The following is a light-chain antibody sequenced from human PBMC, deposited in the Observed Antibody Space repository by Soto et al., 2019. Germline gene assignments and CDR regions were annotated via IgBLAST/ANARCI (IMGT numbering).Light chain of an antibody. CDR2: GAS. CDR3: HQYGSSPWT. J-gene: IGKJ1*01. Sequence: EIGLTQSPGILSLSPGERATLSCRASQTVSSNYLAWYQQKPGQAPRLLIYGASSRATGIPVRFSGSGSGTDVTLTISRLEPEDVAVFSCHQYGSSPWTFGQGTKVEIK. CDR1: QTVSSNY. V-gene: IGKV3-20*01.